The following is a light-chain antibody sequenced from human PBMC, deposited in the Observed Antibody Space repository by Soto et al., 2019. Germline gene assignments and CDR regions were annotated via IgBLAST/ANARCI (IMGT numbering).Light chain of an antibody. J-gene: IGKJ1*01. Sequence: VLSQSPVTLSLPPGERATLSCRASQSVSSYLAWYQQKPGQAPRLLIYDASNRATGIPARFSGSGSGTDFTLTISSLAPEDFAVYYCQPRSHEETFGQVTKVDIK. V-gene: IGKV3-11*01. CDR1: QSVSSY. CDR3: QPRSHEET. CDR2: DAS.